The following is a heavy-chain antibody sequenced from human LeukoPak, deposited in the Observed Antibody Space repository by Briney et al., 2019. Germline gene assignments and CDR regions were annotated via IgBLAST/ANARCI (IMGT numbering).Heavy chain of an antibody. CDR1: GYSFTSYW. CDR2: IYPGDSDT. D-gene: IGHD3-9*01. V-gene: IGHV5-51*01. J-gene: IGHJ3*02. Sequence: GESLKISCKGSGYSFTSYWIGWVRQMPGKGLEWMAIIYPGDSDTRYSPSFQGQVTISADKSISTAYLQWSSLKASDTAMYYCAGVKGTYFAYDAFDIWGQGTMVTVSS. CDR3: AGVKGTYFAYDAFDI.